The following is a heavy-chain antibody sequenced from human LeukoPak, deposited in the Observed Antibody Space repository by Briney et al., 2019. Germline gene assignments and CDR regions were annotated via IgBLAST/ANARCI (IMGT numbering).Heavy chain of an antibody. D-gene: IGHD1-26*01. J-gene: IGHJ4*02. CDR3: ARSKSGSYHSPFDY. CDR2: VFHSGGT. Sequence: SETLSLTCSVSGGSIGSSAYYWGWIRQAPGKGLKWIGNVFHSGGTYYNPSLQSRVTISIDTSKNQFSLKMTSMTATDTALYYCARSKSGSYHSPFDYWGQGTLLIVSS. CDR1: GGSIGSSAYY. V-gene: IGHV4-39*01.